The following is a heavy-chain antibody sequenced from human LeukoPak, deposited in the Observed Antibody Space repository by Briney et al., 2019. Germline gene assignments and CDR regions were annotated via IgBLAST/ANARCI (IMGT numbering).Heavy chain of an antibody. J-gene: IGHJ4*02. CDR1: GFTFSSYA. CDR2: ILYDGDTK. D-gene: IGHD6-13*01. V-gene: IGHV3-30*04. CDR3: ARLVGSSWYREVLRGRDY. Sequence: GGSLRLSCAASGFTFSSYAMHWVRQAPGKGLEWVAVILYDGDTKFYAGSVKGRFTISRDNSKNTLYLQMNSLRLEDTAVYYCARLVGSSWYREVLRGRDYWGQGTLVTVSS.